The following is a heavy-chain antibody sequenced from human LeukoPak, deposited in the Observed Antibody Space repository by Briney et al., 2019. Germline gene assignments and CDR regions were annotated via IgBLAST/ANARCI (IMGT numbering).Heavy chain of an antibody. J-gene: IGHJ4*02. CDR2: IYNSGST. V-gene: IGHV4-59*01. CDR3: TRGGYYEPIDS. CDR1: GGSFSHYY. Sequence: SETLSLTCAVYGGSFSHYYWSWIRQTPGKGLEQIGYIYNSGSTNYNPSLEGRVTMSIDTSKNQFSLKLSSVTAADTAVYYCTRGGYYEPIDSWGQGTLVTVSS. D-gene: IGHD3-22*01.